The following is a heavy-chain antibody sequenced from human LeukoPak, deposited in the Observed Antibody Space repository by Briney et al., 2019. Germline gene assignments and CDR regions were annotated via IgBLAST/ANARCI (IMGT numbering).Heavy chain of an antibody. CDR2: IYYSGST. CDR1: GGSISSGSYY. CDR3: ANYYDSSGYYSGGGYYFDY. D-gene: IGHD3-22*01. V-gene: IGHV4-39*07. J-gene: IGHJ4*02. Sequence: SETLSLTCTVSGGSISSGSYYWGWIRQPPGKGLEWIGSIYYSGSTYYNPSLKSRVTISVDTSKNQFSLKLSSVTAADTAVYYCANYYDSSGYYSGGGYYFDYWGQGTLVTVSS.